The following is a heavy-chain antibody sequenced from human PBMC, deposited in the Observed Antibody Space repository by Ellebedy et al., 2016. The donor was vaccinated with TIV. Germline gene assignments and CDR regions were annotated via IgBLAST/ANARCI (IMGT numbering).Heavy chain of an antibody. CDR3: SGAQQVALAEF. D-gene: IGHD6-19*01. Sequence: GESLKISCAASGFTFSTYSVHWVRQAPGKGLEWVSSISSGSSYMYYANSVKGRFTISRDNAKNSLFLQMNSLRAEDTAVYYCSGAQQVALAEFWGQGTLVTVSS. J-gene: IGHJ4*02. CDR2: ISSGSSYM. CDR1: GFTFSTYS. V-gene: IGHV3-21*01.